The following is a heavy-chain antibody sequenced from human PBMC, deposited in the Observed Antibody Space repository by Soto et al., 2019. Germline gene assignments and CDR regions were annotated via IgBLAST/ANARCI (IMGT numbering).Heavy chain of an antibody. J-gene: IGHJ3*02. CDR2: IYPGDSDT. V-gene: IGHV5-51*01. D-gene: IGHD6-13*01. Sequence: GESLKISCKGSGYSFTSYWIGWVRQMPGKGLEWMGIIYPGDSDTRYSPSFQGQVTISADKSISTAYLQWSSLKASDTAMYYCARRVGYSSICYPKPHDTYNISGRGTMDPGS. CDR1: GYSFTSYW. CDR3: ARRVGYSSICYPKPHDTYNI.